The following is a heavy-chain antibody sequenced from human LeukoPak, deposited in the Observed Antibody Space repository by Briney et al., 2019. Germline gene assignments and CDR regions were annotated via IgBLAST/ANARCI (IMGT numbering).Heavy chain of an antibody. J-gene: IGHJ6*02. V-gene: IGHV3-7*01. CDR2: IKQDGSEK. CDR1: GFTFSNYW. D-gene: IGHD3-22*01. Sequence: PGGSLRLSCAASGFTFSNYWMTWVRQAPGKGLEWVANIKQDGSEKYYADSVKGRFTISRDNAKNSLYLQMNSLRAEDTAVYYCARSETTYYYDSSVYFYYYGMDVWGQGTTVTVSS. CDR3: ARSETTYYYDSSVYFYYYGMDV.